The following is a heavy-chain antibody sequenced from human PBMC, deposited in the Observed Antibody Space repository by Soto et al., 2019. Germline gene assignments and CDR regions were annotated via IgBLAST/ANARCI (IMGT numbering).Heavy chain of an antibody. CDR2: ITTDGRST. D-gene: IGHD6-19*01. Sequence: GGSLRLSCVASGFTFSSYWMHWVRQAPGKGLVWVSRITTDGRSTSHADSVKGRFTISRDNAKNTLYLQMNSLRGEDTAVYYCSTGIAVARTVCFDIWGQGTMVTVSS. J-gene: IGHJ3*02. CDR3: STGIAVARTVCFDI. V-gene: IGHV3-74*01. CDR1: GFTFSSYW.